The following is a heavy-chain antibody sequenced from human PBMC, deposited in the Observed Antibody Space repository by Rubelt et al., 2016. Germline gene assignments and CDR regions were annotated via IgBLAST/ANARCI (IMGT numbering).Heavy chain of an antibody. Sequence: QVQLQESGPGLVNPSETLSLTCTVSGDSINTYYWSWVRQPPGKGLEWIGYIYYSGSTNYNPSLKIRVHISVNTAKNQVSLKLSSVTAAETAVYYCAGSVGGSLLEYWGQGTLVTVSA. J-gene: IGHJ4*02. CDR2: IYYSGST. D-gene: IGHD1-26*01. V-gene: IGHV4-59*12. CDR3: AGSVGGSLLEY. CDR1: GDSINTYY.